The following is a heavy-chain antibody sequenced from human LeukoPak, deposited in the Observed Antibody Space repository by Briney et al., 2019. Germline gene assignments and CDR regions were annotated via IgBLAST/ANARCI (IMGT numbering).Heavy chain of an antibody. CDR1: GFTFSTYA. CDR3: AKERNLYDSSGYYLIYFQH. J-gene: IGHJ1*01. CDR2: ISSHGGST. V-gene: IGHV3-64*01. Sequence: GGSLRFSCAASGFTFSTYAIHWVRQAPGKGLQFVSAISSHGGSTYYANSVKGRFTISRDNSENTVYLQMGSLRAEDTAVYYCAKERNLYDSSGYYLIYFQHWGQGTLVTVSS. D-gene: IGHD3-22*01.